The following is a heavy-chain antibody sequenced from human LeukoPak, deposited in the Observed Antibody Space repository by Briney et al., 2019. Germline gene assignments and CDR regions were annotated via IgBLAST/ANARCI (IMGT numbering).Heavy chain of an antibody. J-gene: IGHJ4*02. CDR3: ARSQNYYGSGDY. CDR1: SGSVSNGDYY. CDR2: IYYTGSA. V-gene: IGHV4-61*08. D-gene: IGHD3-10*01. Sequence: SETLSLTCTVSSGSVSNGDYYWSWLRQPPGKALEWIGYIYYTGSAYYNPSLGGRVTLSVDTSKNQFSVKLSSVTAADTAVYYCARSQNYYGSGDYWGQGTLVTVSS.